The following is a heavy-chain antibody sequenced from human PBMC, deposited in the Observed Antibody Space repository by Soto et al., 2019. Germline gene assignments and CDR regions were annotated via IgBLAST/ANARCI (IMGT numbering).Heavy chain of an antibody. J-gene: IGHJ3*02. D-gene: IGHD6-19*01. CDR3: ARTGYSSGWVYDAFDI. V-gene: IGHV1-3*01. Sequence: ASVKVSCKASGYTFTSYAMHWVRQAPGQRLEWMGWINAGNGNTKYSQKFQGRVTITRDTSASTAYMELSSLRSEDTAVYYCARTGYSSGWVYDAFDIWGQGTMVTVSS. CDR1: GYTFTSYA. CDR2: INAGNGNT.